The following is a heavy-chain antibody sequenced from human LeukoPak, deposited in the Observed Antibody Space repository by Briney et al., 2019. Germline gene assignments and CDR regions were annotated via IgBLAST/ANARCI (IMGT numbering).Heavy chain of an antibody. D-gene: IGHD3-22*01. CDR3: AKDYYDSSGYLDY. V-gene: IGHV3-21*01. CDR2: ISSSSSYI. J-gene: IGHJ4*02. Sequence: GGSLRLSCAASGFTFSSYSMNWVRQAPGKGLEWVSSISSSSSYIYYADSVKGRFTISRDNAKNSLYLQMNSLRAEDTAVYYCAKDYYDSSGYLDYWGQGTLVTVSS. CDR1: GFTFSSYS.